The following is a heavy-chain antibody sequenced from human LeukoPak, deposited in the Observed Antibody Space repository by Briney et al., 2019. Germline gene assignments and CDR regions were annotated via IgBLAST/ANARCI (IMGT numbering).Heavy chain of an antibody. CDR3: ARGELLNDSFDY. CDR1: GGSISSGGYY. Sequence: PSQTLSLTCTVSGGSISSGGYYWSWIRQHPGKGLEWIGYIYYSGSTYYNPSLKSRVTISVDTSKSQFSLKLSSVTAADTAVYYCARGELLNDSFDYWGQGTLVTVSS. D-gene: IGHD1-1*01. V-gene: IGHV4-31*03. J-gene: IGHJ4*02. CDR2: IYYSGST.